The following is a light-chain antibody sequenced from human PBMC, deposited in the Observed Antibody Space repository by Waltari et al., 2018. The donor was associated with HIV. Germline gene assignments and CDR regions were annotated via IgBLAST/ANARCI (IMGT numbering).Light chain of an antibody. CDR1: QVISNS. CDR2: DAS. J-gene: IGKJ2*01. V-gene: IGKV1-NL1*01. Sequence: DIQMTQSPSSLSASVGDRVTITCRASQVISNSLAWYQQKPGKVPKLLIFDASRLESGVPSRFSGSGGGADFTLTITTLQAEDFATYFCQQYYNIPRTFGQGTEVEV. CDR3: QQYYNIPRT.